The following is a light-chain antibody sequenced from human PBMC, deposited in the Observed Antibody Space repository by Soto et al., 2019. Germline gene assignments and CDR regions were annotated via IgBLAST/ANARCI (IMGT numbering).Light chain of an antibody. J-gene: IGLJ1*01. CDR3: SSYISSSTLHV. CDR2: DVS. Sequence: QSALTQPASVSGSPGQSITISCTGTSSDVGGYNYVSWYQQHPGKAPKLMIYDVSKRPSGVSNRLSGSKSGNTASLTISGLQAEDEADYYCSSYISSSTLHVFGTGTKVTVL. V-gene: IGLV2-14*01. CDR1: SSDVGGYNY.